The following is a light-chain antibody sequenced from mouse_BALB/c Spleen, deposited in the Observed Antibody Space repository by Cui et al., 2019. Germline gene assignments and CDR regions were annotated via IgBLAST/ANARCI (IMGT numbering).Light chain of an antibody. J-gene: IGKJ2*01. V-gene: IGKV4-68*01. CDR1: SSVSY. CDR2: LTS. Sequence: QIVLTQSPALMPASPGEKVTMTCSASSSVSYMYWYQQKPRSSPKPWIYLTSNLASGVPARFSGSGSGTSYSLTISSMEAEDAATYYCQQWSSNPYTFGGGTKLEIK. CDR3: QQWSSNPYT.